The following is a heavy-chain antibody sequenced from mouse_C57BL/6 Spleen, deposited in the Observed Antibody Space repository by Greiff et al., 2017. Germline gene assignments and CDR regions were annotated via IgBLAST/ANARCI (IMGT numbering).Heavy chain of an antibody. Sequence: EVQLQQSGPELVKPGASVKISCKASGYTFTDYYMNWVKQSHGKSLEWIGDINPNNGGTSYNQKFKGKATLTVDKSSSTAYMELRSLTSEDSAVYYCARFPYYDFPYWGQGTTLTVSS. D-gene: IGHD2-4*01. J-gene: IGHJ2*01. CDR1: GYTFTDYY. V-gene: IGHV1-26*01. CDR2: INPNNGGT. CDR3: ARFPYYDFPY.